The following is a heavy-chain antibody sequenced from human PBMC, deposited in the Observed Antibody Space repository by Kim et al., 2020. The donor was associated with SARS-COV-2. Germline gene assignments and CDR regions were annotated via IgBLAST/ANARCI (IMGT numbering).Heavy chain of an antibody. CDR2: TSHSGST. D-gene: IGHD6-13*01. V-gene: IGHV4-30-4*01. J-gene: IGHJ3*02. Sequence: SETLSLTCTVSGGSISSEDYYWSWIRQPPGKGLEWIGYTSHSGSTYYNPSLKSRITISTDTSKNHFSLTLTSVTTADTAVYYCATAAGDAFYIWGQGTRV. CDR1: GGSISSEDYY. CDR3: ATAAGDAFYI.